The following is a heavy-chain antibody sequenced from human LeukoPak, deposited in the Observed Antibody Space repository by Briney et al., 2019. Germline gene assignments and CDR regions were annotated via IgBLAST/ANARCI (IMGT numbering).Heavy chain of an antibody. D-gene: IGHD2-15*01. J-gene: IGHJ4*02. V-gene: IGHV3-23*01. Sequence: GGSLRLSCAASGFTFDDYGMSWVRQAPGKGLEWVSAISGSGGSTYYADSVKGRITISRDNSKNTLYLQMNSLRAEDTAVYYCAKGVGYCSGGSCQQFDYWGQGTLVTVSS. CDR1: GFTFDDYG. CDR3: AKGVGYCSGGSCQQFDY. CDR2: ISGSGGST.